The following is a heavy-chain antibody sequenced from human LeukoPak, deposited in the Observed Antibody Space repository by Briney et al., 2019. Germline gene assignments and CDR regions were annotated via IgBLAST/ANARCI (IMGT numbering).Heavy chain of an antibody. J-gene: IGHJ4*02. CDR2: IGGRGDRT. V-gene: IGHV3-23*01. Sequence: GGSLRLSCATSGFTFTGHTMTWLRQAPGKGLEWVSIIGGRGDRTYYADYVEGRFTISRDNSKNILYLQMNSLRADDTAVYYCAKDPNPLYDLWSGYKWGQGTLVTVSS. CDR1: GFTFTGHT. D-gene: IGHD3-3*01. CDR3: AKDPNPLYDLWSGYK.